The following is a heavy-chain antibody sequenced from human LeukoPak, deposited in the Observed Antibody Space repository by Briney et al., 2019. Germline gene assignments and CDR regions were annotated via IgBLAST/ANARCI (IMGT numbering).Heavy chain of an antibody. CDR2: IYTSGST. CDR1: GYSISSGYY. D-gene: IGHD4-17*01. V-gene: IGHV4-38-2*02. CDR3: ANSIDFDYGDYYFDY. Sequence: SETLSLTCTVSGYSISSGYYWGWIRQPPGKGLEWIGRIYTSGSTNYNPSLKSRVTISLDTSKNQFSLKLSSVTAADTAVYYCANSIDFDYGDYYFDYWGQGALVTISS. J-gene: IGHJ4*02.